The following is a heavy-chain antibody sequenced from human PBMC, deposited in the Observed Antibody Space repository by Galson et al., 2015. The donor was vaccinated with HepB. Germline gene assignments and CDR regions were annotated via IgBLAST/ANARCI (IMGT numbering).Heavy chain of an antibody. CDR1: GGSISSGGYS. D-gene: IGHD2-15*01. CDR2: IYHSGST. J-gene: IGHJ3*02. CDR3: ARGRCSGGSCYPCAFDI. V-gene: IGHV4-30-2*01. Sequence: TLSLTCAVSGGSISSGGYSWSWIRQPPGKGLEWIGYIYHSGSTYYNPSLKSRVTISVDRSKNQFSLKLSSVTAADTAVYYWARGRCSGGSCYPCAFDIWGQGTMVTVSS.